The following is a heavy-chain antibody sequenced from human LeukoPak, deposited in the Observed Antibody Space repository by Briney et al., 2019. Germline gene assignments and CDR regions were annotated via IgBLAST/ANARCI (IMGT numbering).Heavy chain of an antibody. CDR1: GFIFSTYS. CDR2: ISSSSSTI. Sequence: GGSLRLSCPAPGFIFSTYSMNWVRQAPGKGLEWVSYISSSSSTIYYADSVKGRFTISRDNAENSLYLQMNSLGAEDTAVYYCARDDHYNYYYMDVWGRGTTVTVSS. J-gene: IGHJ6*03. CDR3: ARDDHYNYYYMDV. V-gene: IGHV3-48*01.